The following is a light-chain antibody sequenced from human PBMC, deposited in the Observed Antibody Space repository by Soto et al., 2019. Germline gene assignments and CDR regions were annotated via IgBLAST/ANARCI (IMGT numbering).Light chain of an antibody. CDR1: NSNIGSHL. CDR3: ATWDGSLQSWV. CDR2: TNN. J-gene: IGLJ3*02. Sequence: QSVLTQPPSVSGTPGQRVTISCSGSNSNIGSHLVNWYQQVPGTAPRLLIYTNNQRPSGVPDRFSDSKSGTSASLAISGLQSEDEADYYCATWDGSLQSWVFGGGTQLTVL. V-gene: IGLV1-44*01.